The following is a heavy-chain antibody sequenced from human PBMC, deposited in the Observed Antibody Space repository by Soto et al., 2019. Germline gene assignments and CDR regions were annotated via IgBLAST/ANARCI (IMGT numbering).Heavy chain of an antibody. D-gene: IGHD2-2*02. J-gene: IGHJ5*02. Sequence: ASVKVSCKASGYTFTSYGISWVRQAPGQGLEWMGWISAYNGNTNYAQKLQGRVTMTTDTPTSTAYMELRSLRSDDTAVYYCARDLSVPAAIFLRRNWFDPWGQGTLVTVSS. CDR2: ISAYNGNT. CDR1: GYTFTSYG. CDR3: ARDLSVPAAIFLRRNWFDP. V-gene: IGHV1-18*04.